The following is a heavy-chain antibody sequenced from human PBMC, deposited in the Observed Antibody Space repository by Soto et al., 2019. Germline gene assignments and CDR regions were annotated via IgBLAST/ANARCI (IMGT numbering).Heavy chain of an antibody. CDR1: GFTFEDYV. CDR3: AKEHSGYEGYFDY. CDR2: ISWNSGNI. Sequence: GGSLRLSCAASGFTFEDYVMHWVRQAPGKGLEWVSSISWNSGNIGYADSVKGRFTISRDNAKNSLYLQMNSLRAEDTALYYCAKEHSGYEGYFDYWGQGTMVTIYS. V-gene: IGHV3-9*01. D-gene: IGHD5-12*01. J-gene: IGHJ4*02.